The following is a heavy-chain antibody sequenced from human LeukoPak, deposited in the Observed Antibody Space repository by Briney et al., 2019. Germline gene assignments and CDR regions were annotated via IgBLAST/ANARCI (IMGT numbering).Heavy chain of an antibody. V-gene: IGHV3-23*01. Sequence: GGSLRLSCAASGFTFSSYAMSWVRQAPGKGLEWVSGISGSGDNTYYADSVKGRFTISRDNSKNTLYLQMNSLRAEDTAVYYCARPDYGPTHYWGQGTLVTVSS. J-gene: IGHJ4*02. CDR2: ISGSGDNT. CDR1: GFTFSSYA. D-gene: IGHD4-17*01. CDR3: ARPDYGPTHY.